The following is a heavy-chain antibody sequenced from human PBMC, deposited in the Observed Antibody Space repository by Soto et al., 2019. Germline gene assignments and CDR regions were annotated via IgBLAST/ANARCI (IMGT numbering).Heavy chain of an antibody. Sequence: QVQLVESGGGVVQPGKSLRLSCAASGFTFTRHGMHWVRQAPGKGLEWVAFISYDGSAKYYVDSVKGRFTLSRDNSRNMLYLQMNSLRAEDTALYYCAKDSGVVSSSSSALRNNYYYMDVWAKGTTVTVSS. J-gene: IGHJ6*03. CDR2: ISYDGSAK. V-gene: IGHV3-30*18. D-gene: IGHD6-6*01. CDR1: GFTFTRHG. CDR3: AKDSGVVSSSSSALRNNYYYMDV.